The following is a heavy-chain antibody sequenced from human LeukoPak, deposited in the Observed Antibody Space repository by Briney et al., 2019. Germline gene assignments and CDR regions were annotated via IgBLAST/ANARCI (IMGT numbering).Heavy chain of an antibody. D-gene: IGHD3-9*01. J-gene: IGHJ3*02. CDR1: GFTFSSYS. CDR3: ARDYSPIYDILTGYYMAGAFDI. V-gene: IGHV3-48*01. CDR2: ISGGSRGM. Sequence: GGSLRLSCSASGFTFSSYSMNWVRQAPGKGLEWVSFISGGSRGMHYADSVKGRFTISRDNAENSLFLQMNSLRAEDTAVYYCARDYSPIYDILTGYYMAGAFDIWGQGTMVTVSS.